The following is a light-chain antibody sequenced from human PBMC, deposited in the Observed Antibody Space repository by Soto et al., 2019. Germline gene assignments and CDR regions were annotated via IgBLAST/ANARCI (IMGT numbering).Light chain of an antibody. CDR2: AAS. CDR3: QQTYSDPWT. Sequence: DIQMTQSPSSLSASVGDRVTITCRASQYISSYLNWYQQKPGKAPNLLIYAASSLQSGVPSRFSGSGSGTDFTLTISSLQPEDSAAYYCQQTYSDPWTFGQGTKVEIK. J-gene: IGKJ1*01. CDR1: QYISSY. V-gene: IGKV1-39*01.